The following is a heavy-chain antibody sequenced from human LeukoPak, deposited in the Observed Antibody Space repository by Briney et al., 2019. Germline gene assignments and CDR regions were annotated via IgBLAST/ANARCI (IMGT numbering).Heavy chain of an antibody. CDR2: INHSGST. CDR1: GGSFSGYY. V-gene: IGHV4-34*01. Sequence: SETLSLTCAVYGGSFSGYYWSWIRQPPGKGLEWIGEINHSGSTNYIPSLKSRVTISVDTSKNQFSLKLSSVTAADTAVYYCARGNLYYFDSSGHYFKFDYWGQGTLVTVSS. J-gene: IGHJ4*02. D-gene: IGHD3-22*01. CDR3: ARGNLYYFDSSGHYFKFDY.